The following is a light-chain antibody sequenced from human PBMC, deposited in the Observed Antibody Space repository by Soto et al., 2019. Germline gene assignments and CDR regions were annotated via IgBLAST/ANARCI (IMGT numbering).Light chain of an antibody. J-gene: IGKJ5*01. CDR1: QSVSGN. Sequence: EIVMTQSPATLSVSPGERATLSCRASQSVSGNLAWYQQKPGQAPSLLIYGASTRATGLPARFSGSGSGTEFTLTISSLQSEDFAVYYCQQYKNWLITFGQGTRLEIK. CDR3: QQYKNWLIT. CDR2: GAS. V-gene: IGKV3-15*01.